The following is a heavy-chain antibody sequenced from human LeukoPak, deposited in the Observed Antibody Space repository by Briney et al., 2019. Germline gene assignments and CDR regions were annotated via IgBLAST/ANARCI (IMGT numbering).Heavy chain of an antibody. V-gene: IGHV1-69*04. CDR2: IIPLLGIA. Sequence: ASVKVSCKSSGGTFSSYAISWVRQAPGQGLEWMGRIIPLLGIANYAQKFQGRVTITADKSTSTAYMELSSLRSEDTAVYYCARGYYGSGSYNYYYYGMDVWGQGTTVTVSS. D-gene: IGHD3-10*01. CDR3: ARGYYGSGSYNYYYYGMDV. J-gene: IGHJ6*02. CDR1: GGTFSSYA.